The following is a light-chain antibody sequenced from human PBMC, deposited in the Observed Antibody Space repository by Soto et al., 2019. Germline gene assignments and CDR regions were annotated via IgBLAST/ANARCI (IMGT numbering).Light chain of an antibody. Sequence: DIQMTQSPSSLSASVGDTVIITCRASQSISIYSNWYQQKPGKAPKLLIYAASSLQSGVPSRFSGGGSGTQFTFTISNLQPEDIATYYCQQYDNLPPTWTFGQGTKVDI. CDR2: AAS. J-gene: IGKJ1*01. CDR1: QSISIY. CDR3: QQYDNLPPTWT. V-gene: IGKV1-33*01.